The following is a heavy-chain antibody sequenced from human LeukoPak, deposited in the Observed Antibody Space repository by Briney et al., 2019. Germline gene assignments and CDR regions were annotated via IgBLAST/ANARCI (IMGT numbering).Heavy chain of an antibody. CDR3: ARVSGRLERQSDLDY. J-gene: IGHJ4*02. D-gene: IGHD1-1*01. V-gene: IGHV3-21*01. CDR2: ISGDSTYI. Sequence: GGSLRLSCAASGFTFASYSVNWVRQAPGKGLEWVSSISGDSTYIYNAGSVKGRFTISRDNAQASLYLQMISLRADDTAVYYCARVSGRLERQSDLDYWGQGTLVIVSS. CDR1: GFTFASYS.